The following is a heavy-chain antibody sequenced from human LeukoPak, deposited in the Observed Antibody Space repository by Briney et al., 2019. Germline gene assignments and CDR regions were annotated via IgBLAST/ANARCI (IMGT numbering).Heavy chain of an antibody. J-gene: IGHJ4*02. CDR1: GFTFSSYS. V-gene: IGHV3-7*04. CDR3: ARDRGGDSSAYYFQY. Sequence: PGGSLRLSCAASGFTFSSYSMSWVRQAPGRGLEWVANIKQDGSEKYYVDSVKGRFTISRDNAKNSLYLQMNSLRAEDTAVYYCARDRGGDSSAYYFQYWGQGTLVTVSS. CDR2: IKQDGSEK. D-gene: IGHD3-22*01.